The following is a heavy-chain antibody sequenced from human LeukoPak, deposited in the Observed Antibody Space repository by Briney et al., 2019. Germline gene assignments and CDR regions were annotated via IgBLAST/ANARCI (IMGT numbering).Heavy chain of an antibody. CDR3: ARVGELRPGTSESFFPDHFES. V-gene: IGHV3-21*01. Sequence: KPGGSLRLSCAASGFTFDSYTMTWVRQAPGKGLEWVSSISGRSGYIYYADSMKGRFTISRDNAKSSLYLQMNSLGPEDTATYYCARVGELRPGTSESFFPDHFESWGQGTLVIVSS. J-gene: IGHJ4*02. CDR1: GFTFDSYT. D-gene: IGHD3-10*01. CDR2: ISGRSGYI.